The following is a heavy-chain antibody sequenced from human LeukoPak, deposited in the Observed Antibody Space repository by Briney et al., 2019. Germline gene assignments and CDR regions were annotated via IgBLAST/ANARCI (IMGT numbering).Heavy chain of an antibody. Sequence: ASVKVSCKVSGYTLTELSMRWVRQSPGKGLEWMGGFNHEDGETIYAQKLQGRVTMTEDTSTDTAYMETSRLRSEDTAVYYCATVTGAGYDFWSAIHRTYFDYWGQGTLVTVSS. CDR2: FNHEDGET. J-gene: IGHJ4*02. V-gene: IGHV1-24*01. D-gene: IGHD3-3*01. CDR1: GYTLTELS. CDR3: ATVTGAGYDFWSAIHRTYFDY.